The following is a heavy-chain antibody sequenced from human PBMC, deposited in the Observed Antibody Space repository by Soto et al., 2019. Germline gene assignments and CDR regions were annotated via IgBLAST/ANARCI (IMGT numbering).Heavy chain of an antibody. CDR1: GGSISSGGYS. CDR2: IYHSGST. D-gene: IGHD2-21*02. J-gene: IGHJ4*02. Sequence: KQSQTLSLTCAVSGGSISSGGYSWRWIRQPPGKGLEWIGYIYHSGSTYYNPSLKSRVTISVDRSKNQFSLKLSSVTAADTAVYYCARDRGVTAFDYWGQGTLVTVSS. CDR3: ARDRGVTAFDY. V-gene: IGHV4-30-2*01.